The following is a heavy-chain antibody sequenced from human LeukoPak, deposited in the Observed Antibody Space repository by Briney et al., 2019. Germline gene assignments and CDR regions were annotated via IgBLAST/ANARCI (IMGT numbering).Heavy chain of an antibody. CDR2: IKQDGSEK. Sequence: PGGSLRLSCAASGFTFSSYWMSWVRQAPGKGLEWVANIKQDGSEKYYVDSVKGRFTISRDNAKNSLYLQMNSLRAEDTAVYYCARRSSPSGRDAFDIWGKGTMVTVSS. V-gene: IGHV3-7*01. CDR1: GFTFSSYW. CDR3: ARRSSPSGRDAFDI. D-gene: IGHD6-19*01. J-gene: IGHJ3*02.